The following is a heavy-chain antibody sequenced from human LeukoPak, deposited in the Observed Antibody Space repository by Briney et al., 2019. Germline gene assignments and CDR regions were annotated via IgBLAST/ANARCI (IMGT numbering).Heavy chain of an antibody. D-gene: IGHD2-21*02. CDR1: GGSFSGYY. Sequence: PSETLSLTCAVYGGSFSGYYWSWIRQPPGKGLEWIGEINHSGSTNYNPSLKSRVTISVDTSKNQFSLKLSSVTAADTAVYYCARHDLVVTATILDYWGQGTLVTVSS. CDR2: INHSGST. V-gene: IGHV4-34*01. J-gene: IGHJ4*02. CDR3: ARHDLVVTATILDY.